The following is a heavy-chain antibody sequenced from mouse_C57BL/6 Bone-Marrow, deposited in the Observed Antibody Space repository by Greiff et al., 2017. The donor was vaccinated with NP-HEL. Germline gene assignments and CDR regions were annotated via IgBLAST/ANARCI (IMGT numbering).Heavy chain of an antibody. CDR1: GYTFTSYW. J-gene: IGHJ4*01. Sequence: VQLQQPGAELVKPGASVKLSCKASGYTFTSYWMHWVKQRPGQGLEWIGMIHPNSGSTNYNEKFKSKATLTVDKSSSTAYMQLSSLTSEDSAVYYCARRLGLRRGRAMDYWGQGTSVTVSS. CDR2: IHPNSGST. CDR3: ARRLGLRRGRAMDY. V-gene: IGHV1-64*01. D-gene: IGHD2-2*01.